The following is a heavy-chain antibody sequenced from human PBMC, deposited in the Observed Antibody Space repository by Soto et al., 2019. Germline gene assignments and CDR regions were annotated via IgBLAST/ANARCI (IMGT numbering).Heavy chain of an antibody. V-gene: IGHV1-18*04. CDR3: ARDRAQAVEYYYDSSGSDNPGNDY. CDR2: ISAYNGNT. D-gene: IGHD3-22*01. Sequence: APVKVSCKASGYTFTSYGISWARQAPGQGLEWMGWISAYNGNTNYAQKLQGRVTMTTDTSTSTAYMELRSLRSDDTAVYYCARDRAQAVEYYYDSSGSDNPGNDYWGQGTLVTVSS. CDR1: GYTFTSYG. J-gene: IGHJ4*02.